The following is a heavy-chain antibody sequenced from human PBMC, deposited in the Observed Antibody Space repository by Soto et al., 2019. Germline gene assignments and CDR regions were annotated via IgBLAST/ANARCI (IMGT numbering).Heavy chain of an antibody. Sequence: GGSLRLSCEASGFTFSSYAIHWVRQAPGRGLEWVAVISYDGSNKYYADSVKGRFSVSRDDSMSTVYLQMNSLRAEEPALYCCASDSLVFRGGGCMGCDYWGEGTQVTVSS. CDR3: ASDSLVFRGGGCMGCDY. D-gene: IGHD2-15*01. CDR1: GFTFSSYA. CDR2: ISYDGSNK. J-gene: IGHJ4*02. V-gene: IGHV3-30-3*01.